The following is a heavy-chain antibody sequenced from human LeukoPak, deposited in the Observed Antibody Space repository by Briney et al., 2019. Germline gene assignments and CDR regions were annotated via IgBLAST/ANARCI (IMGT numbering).Heavy chain of an antibody. CDR3: ARDSVVVAATPRLYYYYYYMDV. D-gene: IGHD2-15*01. CDR1: GYTFTSYY. CDR2: INPSGGST. V-gene: IGHV1-46*01. J-gene: IGHJ6*03. Sequence: GASMKVSCKASGYTFTSYYIHWVRQAPGQGLEWMGIINPSGGSTSYAQKFQGRVTMTRDTSTSTVYIELSSLRSEDTAVYYCARDSVVVAATPRLYYYYYYMDVWGKGTTVTVSS.